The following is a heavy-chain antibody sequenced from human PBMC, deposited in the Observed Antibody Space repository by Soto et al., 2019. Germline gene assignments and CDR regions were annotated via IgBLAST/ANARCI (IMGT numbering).Heavy chain of an antibody. D-gene: IGHD2-15*01. Sequence: GGSLRLSCAASGFTFSNAWMSWVRQAPGKGLEWVGRIKSKTDGGTTDYAAPVKGRFTISRDDSKNTLYLQMNSLKTEDTAVYYCTTDPYCSGGSCYSGYMDVWGKGTTVTVSS. CDR2: IKSKTDGGTT. CDR1: GFTFSNAW. V-gene: IGHV3-15*01. J-gene: IGHJ6*03. CDR3: TTDPYCSGGSCYSGYMDV.